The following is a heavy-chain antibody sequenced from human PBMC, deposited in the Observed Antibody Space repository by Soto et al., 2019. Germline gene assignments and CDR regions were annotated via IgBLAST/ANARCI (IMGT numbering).Heavy chain of an antibody. Sequence: ASVKVSCKASGYTFTGYYVHWVRQAPGQGLEWMGWINPNSGGTNYAQKFQGWVTMTRDTSISTAYMELSRLRSDDTAVYYCARSYCSDGSCYIEASRDAFDIWGQGTMVTVSS. V-gene: IGHV1-2*04. CDR2: INPNSGGT. CDR1: GYTFTGYY. J-gene: IGHJ3*02. D-gene: IGHD2-15*01. CDR3: ARSYCSDGSCYIEASRDAFDI.